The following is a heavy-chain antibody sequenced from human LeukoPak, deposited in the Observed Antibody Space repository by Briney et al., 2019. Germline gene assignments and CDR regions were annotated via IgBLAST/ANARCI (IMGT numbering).Heavy chain of an antibody. V-gene: IGHV3-53*01. J-gene: IGHJ4*02. CDR1: GFTVSCNY. CDR2: IYSGGST. D-gene: IGHD5-24*01. CDR3: ARDWVYKIDY. Sequence: PGGFLRLSCAVSGFTVSCNYMSWVRQAPGSGLEWVSVIYSGGSTYYADSVKGRFTISRDNSKNTLYLQMNSLRAEDTAVYYCARDWVYKIDYWGRGTLVTVSS.